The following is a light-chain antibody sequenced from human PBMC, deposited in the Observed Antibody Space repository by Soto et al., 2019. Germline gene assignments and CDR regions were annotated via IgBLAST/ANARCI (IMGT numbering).Light chain of an antibody. Sequence: DIVMTQSPLSLPVTPGEPASISCRSSQSLLHSNGYNYLDWYLQKPGQSPQLLISLGSNRASGVPARFSGSGSATDFTLNIARVEAEDFGVYYCMQALQSPYTFGQGIKLEIK. V-gene: IGKV2-28*01. J-gene: IGKJ2*01. CDR2: LGS. CDR3: MQALQSPYT. CDR1: QSLLHSNGYNY.